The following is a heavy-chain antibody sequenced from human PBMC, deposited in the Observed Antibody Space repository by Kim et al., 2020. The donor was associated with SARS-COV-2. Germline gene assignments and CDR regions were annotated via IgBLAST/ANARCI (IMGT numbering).Heavy chain of an antibody. V-gene: IGHV4-34*01. CDR3: ARSRPGGVYRKKYGMDV. D-gene: IGHD3-16*02. J-gene: IGHJ6*02. Sequence: LKRRITISVDTSKNQFSLKLSSVTAADTAVYYCARSRPGGVYRKKYGMDVWGQGTTVTVSS.